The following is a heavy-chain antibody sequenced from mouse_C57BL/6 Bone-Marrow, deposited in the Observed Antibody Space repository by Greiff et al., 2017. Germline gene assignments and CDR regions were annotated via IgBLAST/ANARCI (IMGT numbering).Heavy chain of an antibody. CDR1: GYTFTDHT. J-gene: IGHJ4*01. CDR2: IYPRDGST. D-gene: IGHD1-1*01. Sequence: VKLVESDAELVKPGASVKISCKVSGYTFTDHTIHWMKQRPEQGLEWIGYIYPRDGSTKYNEKFKGKATLTADKSSSTAYMQLNSLTSEDSAVYCCARRTLYYGSSYGYAMDYWGQGTSVTVSS. V-gene: IGHV1-78*01. CDR3: ARRTLYYGSSYGYAMDY.